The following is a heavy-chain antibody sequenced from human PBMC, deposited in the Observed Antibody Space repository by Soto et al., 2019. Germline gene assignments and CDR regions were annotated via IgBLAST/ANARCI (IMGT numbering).Heavy chain of an antibody. Sequence: PXAILSLTCTVSGDCISSDVYYWGWIRQPPGKGLEWIGSINYSGTTYYNPSLKSRLTISVDTSKNHFSLKLRSVTAADAAVYYCESALTVTASYNWLEHWGQGTPVTVSS. CDR2: INYSGTT. V-gene: IGHV4-39*02. CDR3: ESALTVTASYNWLEH. J-gene: IGHJ5*02. D-gene: IGHD2-21*02. CDR1: GDCISSDVYY.